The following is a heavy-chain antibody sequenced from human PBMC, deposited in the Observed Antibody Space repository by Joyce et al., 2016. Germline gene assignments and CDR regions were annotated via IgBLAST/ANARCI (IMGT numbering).Heavy chain of an antibody. J-gene: IGHJ3*01. CDR2: VCGGDSDT. CDR3: ARRDSNTGTFDV. CDR1: GFRFYNYW. V-gene: IGHV5-51*01. D-gene: IGHD2-21*01. Sequence: ELQLVQSGAEVKKPGASLKISCVGFGFRFYNYWIGWVRQVPGKGLEWMGIVCGGDSDTRYGPSFQGQVTLSADKSINTASLQWSSLKASDSGIYFCARRDSNTGTFDVWGQGTRVIVSS.